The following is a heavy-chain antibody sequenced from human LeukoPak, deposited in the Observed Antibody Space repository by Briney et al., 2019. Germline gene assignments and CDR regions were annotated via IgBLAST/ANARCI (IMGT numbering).Heavy chain of an antibody. J-gene: IGHJ4*02. CDR2: IIPIFGTA. D-gene: IGHD5-18*01. CDR3: ARVWDEGSYGYSPTAVGY. CDR1: GGTLSSYA. Sequence: ASVKVSCKASGGTLSSYAISWVRQAPGQGLEWMGGIIPIFGTANYAQKFQGRVTITTDESTSTAYMELSSLRSEDTAVYYCARVWDEGSYGYSPTAVGYWGQGTLVTVSS. V-gene: IGHV1-69*05.